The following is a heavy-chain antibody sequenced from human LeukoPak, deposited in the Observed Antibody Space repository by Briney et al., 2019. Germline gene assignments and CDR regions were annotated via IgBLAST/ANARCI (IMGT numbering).Heavy chain of an antibody. Sequence: PTQTLSLTCSVSGDSIRSNNYYWSWIRQPAGKGLEWIGRIYTSGSTIYSPSLQSRVTISIDKSKNQFSLRLTSVTAADTAVYYCASGNTLKGVDYWGQGTLVSVSS. CDR3: ASGNTLKGVDY. CDR1: GDSIRSNNYY. J-gene: IGHJ4*02. CDR2: IYTSGST. D-gene: IGHD2/OR15-2a*01. V-gene: IGHV4-61*02.